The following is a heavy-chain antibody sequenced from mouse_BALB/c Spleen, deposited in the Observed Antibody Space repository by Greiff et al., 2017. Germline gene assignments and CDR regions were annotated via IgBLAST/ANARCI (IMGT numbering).Heavy chain of an antibody. CDR1: GFNIKDTY. Sequence: VQLQQSGAELVKPGASVKLSCTASGFNIKDTYMHWVKQRPEQGLEWIGRIDPANGNTKYDPKFQGKATITADKSSSTAYMQLSSLTSEDSAVYYCARSGYGNYDYWGQGTTLTVSS. CDR2: IDPANGNT. J-gene: IGHJ2*01. D-gene: IGHD2-10*02. CDR3: ARSGYGNYDY. V-gene: IGHV14-3*02.